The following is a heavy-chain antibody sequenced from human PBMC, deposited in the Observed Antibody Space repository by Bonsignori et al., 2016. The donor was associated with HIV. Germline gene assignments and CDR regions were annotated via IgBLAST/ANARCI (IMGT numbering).Heavy chain of an antibody. CDR3: AKDGGDQRNNYFDY. V-gene: IGHV3-23*03. CDR2: IHSGGSYT. D-gene: IGHD3-16*01. J-gene: IGHJ4*02. Sequence: VRQMPGKGLNWVSVIHSGGSYTYYADSVKGRFTISRDDSRNTLYLQMNSLTAEDTAVYYCAKDGGDQRNNYFDYWGQGTLVTVSS.